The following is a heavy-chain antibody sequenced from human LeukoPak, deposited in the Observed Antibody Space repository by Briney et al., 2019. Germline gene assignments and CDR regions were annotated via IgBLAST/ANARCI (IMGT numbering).Heavy chain of an antibody. J-gene: IGHJ4*02. CDR2: TSAYNGNT. CDR3: ARVIAAAPQRDLGY. D-gene: IGHD6-13*01. Sequence: RASVKVSCKASGYTFTSYGISWVRQAPGQGLEWMGWTSAYNGNTNYAQKLQGRVTMTTDTSTSTAYMELRSLRSDDTAVYYCARVIAAAPQRDLGYWGQGTLVTVSS. CDR1: GYTFTSYG. V-gene: IGHV1-18*01.